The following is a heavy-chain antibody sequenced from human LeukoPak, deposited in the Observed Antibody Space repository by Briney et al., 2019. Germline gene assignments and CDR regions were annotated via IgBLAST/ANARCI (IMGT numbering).Heavy chain of an antibody. D-gene: IGHD3-9*01. V-gene: IGHV3-15*01. CDR1: GFTFSNAW. Sequence: PGGSLRLSCAASGFTFSNAWMSWVRQAPGKGLEWVGRIKSKTDGGTTDYAAPVKGRFTISKDDSKNTLYLQMNSLKTEDTAVYYCTTDARHYDILTRGGFFDYWGQGTLVTVSP. CDR3: TTDARHYDILTRGGFFDY. CDR2: IKSKTDGGTT. J-gene: IGHJ4*02.